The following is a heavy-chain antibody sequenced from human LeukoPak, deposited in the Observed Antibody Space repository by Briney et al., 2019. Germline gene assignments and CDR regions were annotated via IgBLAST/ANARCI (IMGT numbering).Heavy chain of an antibody. Sequence: GGSLRLSCTASGFTFGDYAMSWFRQAPGKGLEWVGFIRSKAYGGTTEYAASVKGRFTISRDDSKSIAYLQMNSLKTEDTAVYYCTRDFLDDYVWGSYRIDYWGQGTLVTVSS. CDR1: GFTFGDYA. CDR2: IRSKAYGGTT. J-gene: IGHJ4*02. CDR3: TRDFLDDYVWGSYRIDY. V-gene: IGHV3-49*03. D-gene: IGHD3-16*02.